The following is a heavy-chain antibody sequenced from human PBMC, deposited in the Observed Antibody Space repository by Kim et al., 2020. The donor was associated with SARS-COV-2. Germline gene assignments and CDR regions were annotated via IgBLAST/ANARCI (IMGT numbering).Heavy chain of an antibody. J-gene: IGHJ4*02. CDR1: GYTFTSYA. V-gene: IGHV1-3*01. D-gene: IGHD6-19*01. Sequence: ASVKVSCKASGYTFTSYAMHWVRQAPGQRLEWMGWINAGNGNTKYSQKFQGRVTITRDTSASTAYMELSSLRSEDTAVYYCARDRSYLVTPWSRGYSSGWYADWGQGTLVTVSS. CDR2: INAGNGNT. CDR3: ARDRSYLVTPWSRGYSSGWYAD.